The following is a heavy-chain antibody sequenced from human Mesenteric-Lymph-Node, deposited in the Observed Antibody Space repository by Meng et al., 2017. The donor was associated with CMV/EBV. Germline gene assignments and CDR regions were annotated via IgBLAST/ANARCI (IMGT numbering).Heavy chain of an antibody. CDR3: ARVTGYYQVDY. V-gene: IGHV3-11*01. J-gene: IGHJ4*02. CDR1: GFTFRDYY. CDR2: ISSSGSTI. D-gene: IGHD3-9*01. Sequence: LSCAASGFTFRDYYMTWIRQAPGKGLEWISYISSSGSTIYYADSVKGRFTISRDNAKNSLFLQMNSLRAEDTALYYCARVTGYYQVDYWGQGTLVTVSS.